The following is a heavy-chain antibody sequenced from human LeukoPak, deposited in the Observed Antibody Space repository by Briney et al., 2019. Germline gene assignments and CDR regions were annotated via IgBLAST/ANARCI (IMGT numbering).Heavy chain of an antibody. V-gene: IGHV1-24*01. CDR1: GYTLTELS. CDR3: ATANYYGSGRYHLDY. CDR2: FDPEDGET. J-gene: IGHJ4*01. Sequence: GAPVKASDKLSGYTLTELSMHWVRQAPGKGLEWMGGFDPEDGETIYAQEFQGRVTMTEDTSTDTPYMELSSLRSQDTAVYYCATANYYGSGRYHLDYWGQGTLVTVSS. D-gene: IGHD3-10*01.